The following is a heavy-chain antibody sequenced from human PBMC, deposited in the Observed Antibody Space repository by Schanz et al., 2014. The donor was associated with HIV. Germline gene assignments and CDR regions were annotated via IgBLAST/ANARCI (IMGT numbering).Heavy chain of an antibody. CDR3: TKDIRAGGRSWYKRGAGFDY. CDR1: GFTFTDYS. CDR2: ISADGGHS. Sequence: EVHLVESGGVVVQPGGSLRLACAVSGFTFTDYSLHWVRQSPGRGLEWVSLISADGGHSYHADSVQGRFTISRDNSKNSLFLQMTSLKIEDTALYYCTKDIRAGGRSWYKRGAGFDYWGQGTLVTVSS. J-gene: IGHJ4*02. D-gene: IGHD6-13*01. V-gene: IGHV3-43*01.